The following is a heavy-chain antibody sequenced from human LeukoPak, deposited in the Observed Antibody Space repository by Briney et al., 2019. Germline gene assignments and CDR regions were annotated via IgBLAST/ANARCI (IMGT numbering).Heavy chain of an antibody. CDR2: INSDGGTT. J-gene: IGHJ4*02. V-gene: IGHV3-74*01. CDR1: GFTFGTYW. D-gene: IGHD3-10*01. CDR3: AREANTLRAPMVRGAMGY. Sequence: GGSLRLSCGASGFTFGTYWMHWVRQAPGKGLVWVSGINSDGGTTTYADSVKGRFTISRDNAKNTLYLQMNNLRAEDTAVYYCAREANTLRAPMVRGAMGYWGQGTLVTVSS.